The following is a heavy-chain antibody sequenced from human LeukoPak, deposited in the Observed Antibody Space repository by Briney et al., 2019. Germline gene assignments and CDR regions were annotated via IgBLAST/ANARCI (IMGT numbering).Heavy chain of an antibody. D-gene: IGHD7-27*01. CDR3: ARHGAWGARYHYYGMDV. CDR2: TSNSGST. V-gene: IGHV4-59*08. CDR1: GAPISSYY. J-gene: IGHJ6*02. Sequence: SETLSLTCTVSGAPISSYYWSWIRQPPGKGLEWIGYTSNSGSTKYNPSLMSRVTISADTSKNQISLRLNSVTAADTAVYYCARHGAWGARYHYYGMDVWGQGTTVTVSS.